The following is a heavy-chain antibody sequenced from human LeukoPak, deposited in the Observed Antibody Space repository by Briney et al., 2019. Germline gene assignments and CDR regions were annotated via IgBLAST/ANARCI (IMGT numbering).Heavy chain of an antibody. Sequence: PGGSLRLSCAASGXTFSRYEMNWVRQAPGKGLEWVSYISSSAETTYYADSVKGRFTISRDNAKSSLYLQMYSLRAEDTAVYFCARQQQQLWYDWGQGTLVTVSS. J-gene: IGHJ4*02. D-gene: IGHD5-18*01. CDR1: GXTFSRYE. CDR2: ISSSAETT. CDR3: ARQQQQLWYD. V-gene: IGHV3-48*03.